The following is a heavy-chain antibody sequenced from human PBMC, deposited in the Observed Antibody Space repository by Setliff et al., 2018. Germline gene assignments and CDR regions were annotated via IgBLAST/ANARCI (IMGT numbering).Heavy chain of an antibody. Sequence: GASVKVSCKASGYTFTDYGITWVRQAPGQGLEWMGWVSAYTGNAYYAHRLQDRVTLTTDKSTGTAYMELRSLRSDDTAVYYCARLVRFCTRTACQRVAGAESWGQGTLVTVSS. CDR3: ARLVRFCTRTACQRVAGAES. CDR1: GYTFTDYG. D-gene: IGHD2-8*01. J-gene: IGHJ5*01. CDR2: VSAYTGNA. V-gene: IGHV1-18*01.